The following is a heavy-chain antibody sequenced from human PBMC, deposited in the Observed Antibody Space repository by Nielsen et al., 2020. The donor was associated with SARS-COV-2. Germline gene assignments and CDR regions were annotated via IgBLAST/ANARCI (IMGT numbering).Heavy chain of an antibody. D-gene: IGHD5-12*01. CDR2: ISSSSSYI. Sequence: GGSLRLSCAASGFTFSSYSMNWVRQAPGKGLEWVSSISSSSSYIYYADSVKGRFTISRDNAKNSLYLQMNSLRAEDTAVYYCANFDGSGYNAFDIWGQGTMVTV. CDR1: GFTFSSYS. CDR3: ANFDGSGYNAFDI. J-gene: IGHJ3*02. V-gene: IGHV3-21*01.